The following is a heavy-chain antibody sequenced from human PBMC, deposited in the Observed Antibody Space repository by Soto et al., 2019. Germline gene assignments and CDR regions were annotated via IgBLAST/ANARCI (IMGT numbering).Heavy chain of an antibody. CDR2: IYSSGST. CDR1: GFTFSSND. CDR3: AARPLLPGAP. V-gene: IGHV3-53*01. D-gene: IGHD3-22*01. Sequence: EVQRVESGGGLIQPGGSLRLSCAASGFTFSSNDMNWVRQAPGKGLEWVSLIYSSGSTSYADSVKGRFTIARDNSKNTLYLQMSSRRAEDTAVYYCAARPLLPGAPWGQGTMVSVSS. J-gene: IGHJ3*01.